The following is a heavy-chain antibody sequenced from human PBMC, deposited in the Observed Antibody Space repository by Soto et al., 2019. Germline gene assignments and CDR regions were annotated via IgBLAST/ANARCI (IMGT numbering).Heavy chain of an antibody. CDR2: ISAGNDNT. J-gene: IGHJ4*02. CDR3: ARYNSGPFDY. D-gene: IGHD6-19*01. CDR1: GYTFTSYL. Sequence: GASVKVSCKASGYTFTSYLMHWVRQAPGQRLEWMGWISAGNDNTKYSQKFQGRVTITRDTSASTAYMELSSLRSEDTAVYYCARYNSGPFDYWGQGTLVTVSS. V-gene: IGHV1-3*01.